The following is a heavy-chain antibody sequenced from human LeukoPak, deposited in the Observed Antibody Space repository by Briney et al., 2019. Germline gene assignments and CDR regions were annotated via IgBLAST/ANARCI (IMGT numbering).Heavy chain of an antibody. D-gene: IGHD1-1*01. J-gene: IGHJ4*02. V-gene: IGHV6-1*01. CDR2: TYYRSNLYN. CDR3: ARDLDWNDEGYFDY. Sequence: SQTLSLTCAISGDSVSSNSAAWNWIRQSPSRGLEWLGRTYYRSNLYNDYAVSVKSRITINPDTSKNQFSLQLNSVTPEDTAVYYCARDLDWNDEGYFDYWGQGTLVTVSS. CDR1: GDSVSSNSAA.